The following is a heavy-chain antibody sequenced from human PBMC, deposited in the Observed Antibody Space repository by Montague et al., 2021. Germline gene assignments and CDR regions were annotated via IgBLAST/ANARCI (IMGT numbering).Heavy chain of an antibody. CDR3: AKASKKLRNYYYTMDV. J-gene: IGHJ6*02. V-gene: IGHV3-23*01. CDR1: GFSFTSYA. Sequence: SLRLSCAASGFSFTSYAVNWVRQAPGEGLEWVSSITDIGPGTYYADSVKGRFTISRDNSKNTLYLQMNSLRVDDTAVYYCAKASKKLRNYYYTMDVWGRGTTVTVSS. CDR2: ITDIGPGT.